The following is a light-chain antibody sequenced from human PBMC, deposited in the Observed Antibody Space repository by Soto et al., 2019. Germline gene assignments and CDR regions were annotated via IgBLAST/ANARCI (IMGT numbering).Light chain of an antibody. V-gene: IGKV1-12*01. J-gene: IGKJ4*01. CDR2: AAS. Sequence: DIQMTQSPSTLSASVGDRVTISCRASQGISSWLAWYQQRPGRAPKLLIYAASNLQTGVQSRFSGSESGTDFTLTIKSLQPEDFASYYCKQTSSFPVTFGGGTKVDI. CDR1: QGISSW. CDR3: KQTSSFPVT.